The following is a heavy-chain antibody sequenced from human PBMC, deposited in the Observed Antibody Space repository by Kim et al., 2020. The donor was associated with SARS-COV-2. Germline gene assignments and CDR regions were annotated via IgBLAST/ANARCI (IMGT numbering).Heavy chain of an antibody. CDR3: AKGRGVIMLLDY. J-gene: IGHJ4*02. Sequence: YYADSVKGRFTISRDNSKNTLYLQMNSLRAEDTAVYYCAKGRGVIMLLDYWGQGTLVTVSS. V-gene: IGHV3-23*01. D-gene: IGHD3-10*01.